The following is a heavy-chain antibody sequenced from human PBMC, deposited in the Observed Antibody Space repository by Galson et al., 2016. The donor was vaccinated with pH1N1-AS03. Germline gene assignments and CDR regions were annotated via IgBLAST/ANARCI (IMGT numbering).Heavy chain of an antibody. V-gene: IGHV4-59*08. CDR2: IFYIGDT. D-gene: IGHD2-15*01. J-gene: IGHJ6*02. CDR1: GGSVNGYY. Sequence: TLSLTCTVSGGSVNGYYWTWIRQPPGKGLEWIGQIFYIGDTLYTPSLRGRVTMSVDTSKNQLSLRLSSVTAADTAVYYCGRHLRSSYSMDVWGQRTTVTVSS. CDR3: GRHLRSSYSMDV.